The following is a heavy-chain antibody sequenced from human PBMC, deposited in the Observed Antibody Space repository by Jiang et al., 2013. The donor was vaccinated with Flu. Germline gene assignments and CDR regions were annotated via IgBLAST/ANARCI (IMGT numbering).Heavy chain of an antibody. J-gene: IGHJ4*02. CDR2: IYSSGST. Sequence: PGLVKPSETLSLTCTVSGGSISGYYWSWIRQPPGKGLEWIGNIYSSGSTNYNPSLKSRVTISVDTSKNQFSLKLSSVTAADTAVHYCARGPNYGERIDYWGQGTLVTVSS. CDR1: GGSISGYY. V-gene: IGHV4-59*01. D-gene: IGHD3-10*01. CDR3: ARGPNYGERIDY.